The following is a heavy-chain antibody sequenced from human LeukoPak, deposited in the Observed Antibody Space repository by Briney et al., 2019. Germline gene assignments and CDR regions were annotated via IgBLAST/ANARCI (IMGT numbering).Heavy chain of an antibody. D-gene: IGHD6-19*01. V-gene: IGHV3-30-3*01. Sequence: GGSLRLSCAASGFTFSSYAMHWVRQAPGKGLEWVAVISYDGSNKYYADSVKGRFTISRDNSKNTLYLQMNSLRAEDMAVYYCARAVAGYFDYWGQGTLVTVSS. CDR1: GFTFSSYA. J-gene: IGHJ4*02. CDR3: ARAVAGYFDY. CDR2: ISYDGSNK.